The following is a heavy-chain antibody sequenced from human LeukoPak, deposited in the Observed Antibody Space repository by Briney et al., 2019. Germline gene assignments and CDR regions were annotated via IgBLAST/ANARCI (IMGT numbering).Heavy chain of an antibody. Sequence: GGSLRLSCAASGFIFSGYEMIWVRQAPGKGLEWISHISGSGGMTYYTDSVKGRFTISRDNAKNSLYLQMNSLRAEDTAVYYCARDRDTTTTTGFASDIWGQGTMVTVSS. CDR1: GFIFSGYE. J-gene: IGHJ3*02. CDR2: ISGSGGMT. CDR3: ARDRDTTTTTGFASDI. D-gene: IGHD1-1*01. V-gene: IGHV3-48*03.